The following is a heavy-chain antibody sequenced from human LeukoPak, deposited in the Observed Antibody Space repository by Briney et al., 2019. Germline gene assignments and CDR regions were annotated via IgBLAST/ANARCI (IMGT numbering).Heavy chain of an antibody. CDR1: GGTFSSYA. V-gene: IGHV1-69*01. J-gene: IGHJ4*02. CDR3: ARTNYDSSGYYWDRYFDY. CDR2: FIPISGTV. Sequence: SVKVSCKASGGTFSSYAISWVRQAPGLGLEWMGGFIPISGTVNYAQKFQGRVTITADESTSTAYMELSSLRSEDTAVYYCARTNYDSSGYYWDRYFDYWGQGTLVTVSS. D-gene: IGHD3-22*01.